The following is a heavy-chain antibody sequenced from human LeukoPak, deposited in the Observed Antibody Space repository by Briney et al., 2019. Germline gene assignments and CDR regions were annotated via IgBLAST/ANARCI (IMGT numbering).Heavy chain of an antibody. CDR1: GFTFSSYG. CDR2: ISCDGSNK. CDR3: AKDDYYGSGSYYYYYYGMDV. J-gene: IGHJ6*04. Sequence: PGGSLRLSCAASGFTFSSYGMHWVRQAPGKGLEWVAVISCDGSNKYYADSVKGRFTISRDNSKNTLYLQMNSLRAEDTAVYYCAKDDYYGSGSYYYYYYGMDVWGKGTTVTVSS. D-gene: IGHD3-10*01. V-gene: IGHV3-30*18.